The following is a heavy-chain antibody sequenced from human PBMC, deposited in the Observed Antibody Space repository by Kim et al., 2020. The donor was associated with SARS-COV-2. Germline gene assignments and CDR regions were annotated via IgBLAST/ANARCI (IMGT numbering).Heavy chain of an antibody. Sequence: SETLSLTCTVSGGSISSGGYYWSWIRQHPGKGLEWIGYIYYSGSTYYNPSLKSRVTISVDTSKNQFSLKLSSVTAADTAVYYCARGGAIRFGRFDPWGQGTLVTVSS. CDR3: ARGGAIRFGRFDP. CDR1: GGSISSGGYY. V-gene: IGHV4-31*03. D-gene: IGHD3-16*01. CDR2: IYYSGST. J-gene: IGHJ5*02.